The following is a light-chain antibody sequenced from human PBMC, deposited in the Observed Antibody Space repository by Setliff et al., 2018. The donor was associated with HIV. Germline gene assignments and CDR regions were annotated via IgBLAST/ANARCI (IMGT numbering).Light chain of an antibody. CDR3: SSYTSSSPLYV. J-gene: IGLJ1*01. CDR2: EVS. Sequence: QSVLTQPASVSGSPGQSITISCTGTSSDVGGYNYVSWYQQHPGKAPKLMIYEVSNRPSGVSDHFSGSKSGNTASLTISGLQTEDEADYFCSSYTSSSPLYVFGTGTKGTVL. CDR1: SSDVGGYNY. V-gene: IGLV2-14*01.